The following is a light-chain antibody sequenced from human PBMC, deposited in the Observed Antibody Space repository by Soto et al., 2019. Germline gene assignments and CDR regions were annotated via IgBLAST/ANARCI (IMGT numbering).Light chain of an antibody. Sequence: DIQMTQSPSSLSASVGDRVTITCRASQSISRNLNWYQHKPGKAPKLLIYAASSLQNGVPSRFSGGGSGTEFTLSISSLQPEYFGTYDCQQIYTNASITFGQGTRLEI. J-gene: IGKJ5*01. CDR1: QSISRN. CDR3: QQIYTNASIT. CDR2: AAS. V-gene: IGKV1-39*01.